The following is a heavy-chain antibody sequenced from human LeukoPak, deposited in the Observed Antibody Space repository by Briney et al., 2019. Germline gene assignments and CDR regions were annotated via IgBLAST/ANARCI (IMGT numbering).Heavy chain of an antibody. CDR3: ATGQNTAVLGDTIHF. V-gene: IGHV1-24*01. CDR2: YDPDDAET. J-gene: IGHJ4*02. D-gene: IGHD2/OR15-2a*01. CDR1: GYTVTEFS. Sequence: ASVKVSCKVSGYTVTEFSIHWVRQAPGKGLEWMGGYDPDDAETVFARKFQGRVTMTEDTSTNTAYMELTSLISEDTAVYYCATGQNTAVLGDTIHFRGQGTLVTVSS.